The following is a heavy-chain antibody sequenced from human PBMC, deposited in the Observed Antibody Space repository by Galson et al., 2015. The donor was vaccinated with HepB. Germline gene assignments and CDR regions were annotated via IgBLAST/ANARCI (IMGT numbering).Heavy chain of an antibody. CDR2: IYSGGST. V-gene: IGHV3-66*01. CDR1: GFTVSSNY. CDR3: ANLWFGELFSVGGY. D-gene: IGHD3-10*01. Sequence: SLRLSCAASGFTVSSNYMSWVRRAPGKGLEWVSVIYSGGSTYYADSVKGRFTISRDNSKNTLYLQMNSLRAEDTAVYYCANLWFGELFSVGGYWGQGTLVTVSS. J-gene: IGHJ4*02.